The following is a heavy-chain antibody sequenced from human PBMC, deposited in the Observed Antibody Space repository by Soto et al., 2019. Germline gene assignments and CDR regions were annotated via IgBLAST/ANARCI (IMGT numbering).Heavy chain of an antibody. J-gene: IGHJ6*03. CDR1: GFTFSSYG. D-gene: IGHD4-17*01. CDR3: ARAPYGDYSYYYYMDV. CDR2: IWYDGGNK. Sequence: GGSLRLSCAASGFTFSSYGMHWVRQAPGKGLEWVAVIWYDGGNKYYADSVKGRFTISRDNSKNTLYLQMNSLRAEDTAVYYCARAPYGDYSYYYYMDVWGKGTTVTVSS. V-gene: IGHV3-33*01.